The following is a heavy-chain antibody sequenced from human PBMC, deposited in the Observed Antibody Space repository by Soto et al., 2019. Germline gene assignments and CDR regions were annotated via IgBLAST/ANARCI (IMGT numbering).Heavy chain of an antibody. V-gene: IGHV4-59*08. CDR1: GGSISYYY. CDR3: AKWKGGSGSGDWFDP. CDR2: IYYSGST. D-gene: IGHD3-10*01. J-gene: IGHJ5*02. Sequence: QVQLQESGPGLVKPSETLSLTYTVSGGSISYYYWSWIRQPPGKGLEWIGYIYYSGSTKYNPSLKSRVIISVDTSTNQFSLKLSSVTAADTAVYYCAKWKGGSGSGDWFDPWGQGILVTVSS.